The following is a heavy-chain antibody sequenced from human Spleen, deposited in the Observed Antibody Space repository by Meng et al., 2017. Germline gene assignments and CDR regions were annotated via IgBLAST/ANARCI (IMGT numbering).Heavy chain of an antibody. CDR1: GGSISSSSYY. J-gene: IGHJ3*02. CDR3: AREIPPTYYYGSGSAFFAFDI. V-gene: IGHV4-39*07. Sequence: SETLSLTCTVSGGSISSSSYYWGWIRQPPGKGLERIGSIYYSGSTYYNPSLKSRVTISVDTSKNQFSLKLSSVTAADTAVSYCAREIPPTYYYGSGSAFFAFDIWGQGTMVTVSS. CDR2: IYYSGST. D-gene: IGHD3-10*01.